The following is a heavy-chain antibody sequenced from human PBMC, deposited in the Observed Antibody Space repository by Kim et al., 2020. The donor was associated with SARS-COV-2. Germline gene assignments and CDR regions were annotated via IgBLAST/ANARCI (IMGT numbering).Heavy chain of an antibody. Sequence: GESLKISCKGSGYSFTSYWISWVRQMPGKGLEWMGRIDPSDSYTNYSPSFQGHVTISADKSISTAYLQWSSLKASDTAMYYCARRGSKDPPYYYGMDVWGQGTTVTVSS. CDR2: IDPSDSYT. J-gene: IGHJ6*02. V-gene: IGHV5-10-1*01. CDR3: ARRGSKDPPYYYGMDV. CDR1: GYSFTSYW. D-gene: IGHD2-15*01.